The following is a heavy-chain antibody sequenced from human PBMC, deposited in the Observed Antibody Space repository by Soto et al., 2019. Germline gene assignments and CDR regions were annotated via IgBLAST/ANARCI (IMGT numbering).Heavy chain of an antibody. CDR2: TCRYGREL. Sequence: EVQLVESGGGFNQLGGSLRLSCAASGFTFSTYCMHWVRHTPGTGLVWVSRTCRYGRELYYADSVKGRFTISRDDAKNTLYLQMDSLRVEDTGIYYCVRGTTAWRGMDYWGQGALVTVSS. V-gene: IGHV3-74*01. CDR3: VRGTTAWRGMDY. J-gene: IGHJ4*02. CDR1: GFTFSTYC. D-gene: IGHD1-1*01.